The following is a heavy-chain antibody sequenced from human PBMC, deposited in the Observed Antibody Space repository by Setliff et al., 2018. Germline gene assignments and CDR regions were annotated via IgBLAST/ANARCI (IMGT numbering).Heavy chain of an antibody. D-gene: IGHD2-2*01. CDR1: GGSMRSISYY. V-gene: IGHV4-39*01. J-gene: IGHJ4*02. CDR2: IYDSGTT. Sequence: PSETLSLTCSVSGGSMRSISYYWGWVRQPPGKGLEWIGTIYDSGTTYYNPSLKSRVTISVDTSKNQSSLRLSSVTAADTAVYYCAICRYQVPYNYWGQGSLVTVSS. CDR3: AICRYQVPYNY.